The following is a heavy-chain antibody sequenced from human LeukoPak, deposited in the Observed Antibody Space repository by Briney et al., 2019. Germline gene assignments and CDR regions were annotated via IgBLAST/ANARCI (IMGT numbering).Heavy chain of an antibody. Sequence: SETLSLTCTVSGGSISSYYWSWIRQPPGKGLEWIGYIYYSGSTNYNPSLKSRVTISVDTSKNQFSLKLSSVTAADAAVYYCASSQVHIAVAGIYYYYYYGMDVWGQGTTVTVSS. J-gene: IGHJ6*02. CDR3: ASSQVHIAVAGIYYYYYYGMDV. CDR2: IYYSGST. D-gene: IGHD6-19*01. CDR1: GGSISSYY. V-gene: IGHV4-59*01.